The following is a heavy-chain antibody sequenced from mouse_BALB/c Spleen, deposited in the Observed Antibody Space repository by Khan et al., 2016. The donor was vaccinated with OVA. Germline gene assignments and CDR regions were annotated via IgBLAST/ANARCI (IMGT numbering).Heavy chain of an antibody. CDR1: GFNIKDTY. CDR3: ASPSWFVY. CDR2: IDPAIGDT. Sequence: VQLQQSGAELVKPGASVKLSCTASGFNIKDTYMHWVKQRPEQGLEWIGRIDPAIGDTKYDPKFLGKATLTADTSSNTAYLQLSSLTSEDTAVYYCASPSWFVYWGQGTLVTGSA. V-gene: IGHV14-3*02. J-gene: IGHJ3*01.